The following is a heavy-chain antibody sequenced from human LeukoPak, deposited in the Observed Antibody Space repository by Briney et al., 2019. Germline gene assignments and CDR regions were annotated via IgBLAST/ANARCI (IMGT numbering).Heavy chain of an antibody. D-gene: IGHD2-2*01. CDR3: ARRYCSSTSCGYFDY. J-gene: IGHJ4*02. Sequence: GESLKISCKGSGYSFTSYWIGWVRQMPGKGLGWMGIIYPGDSDTRYSPSFQGQVTISADKSISTAYLQWSSLKASDTAMYYCARRYCSSTSCGYFDYWGQGTLVTVSS. CDR2: IYPGDSDT. V-gene: IGHV5-51*01. CDR1: GYSFTSYW.